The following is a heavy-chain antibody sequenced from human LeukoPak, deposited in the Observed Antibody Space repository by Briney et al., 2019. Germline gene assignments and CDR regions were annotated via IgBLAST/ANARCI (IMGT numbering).Heavy chain of an antibody. CDR3: IGSSGYYYYFGY. Sequence: PGGSLRLSCAASGFTFSSYWMHWVRQAPGKGLVWVSRINSDGSSTSYADSVKGRFTISRDNAKNTLYLQMNSLRAEDTAVYYCIGSSGYYYYFGYWGQGTLVTVSS. D-gene: IGHD3-22*01. CDR2: INSDGSST. J-gene: IGHJ4*02. CDR1: GFTFSSYW. V-gene: IGHV3-74*01.